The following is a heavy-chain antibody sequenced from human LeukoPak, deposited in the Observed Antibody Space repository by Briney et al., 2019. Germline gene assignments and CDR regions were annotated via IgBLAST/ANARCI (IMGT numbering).Heavy chain of an antibody. CDR1: GFTFSSYA. J-gene: IGHJ4*02. Sequence: GGSLRLSCAASGFTFSSYAMSWVRQAPGKGLEWVSAISGSGGSTYYADSVKGRFTISRDNSKNTLYLQMNSLRAEDTAVYYCAKDSRAYSGSYYHLDYWGQGTLVTVSS. D-gene: IGHD1-26*01. CDR2: ISGSGGST. V-gene: IGHV3-23*01. CDR3: AKDSRAYSGSYYHLDY.